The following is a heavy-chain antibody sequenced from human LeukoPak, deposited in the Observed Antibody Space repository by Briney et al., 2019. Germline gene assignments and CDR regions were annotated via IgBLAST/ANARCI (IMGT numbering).Heavy chain of an antibody. V-gene: IGHV3-23*01. D-gene: IGHD2-2*01. Sequence: PGGSLRLSCAASGFNFISYSMSWVRQAPGEGLEWVSVIRGSGVSTYYADSVKGRFTISRDNSKNTLYLQMNNLRAEDTAIYYCAKRQGSSASCYDYWGQGTLVTVSS. CDR1: GFNFISYS. CDR3: AKRQGSSASCYDY. CDR2: IRGSGVST. J-gene: IGHJ4*02.